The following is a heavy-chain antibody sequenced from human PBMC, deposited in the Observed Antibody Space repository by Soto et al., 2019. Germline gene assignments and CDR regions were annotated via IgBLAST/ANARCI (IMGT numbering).Heavy chain of an antibody. J-gene: IGHJ4*02. D-gene: IGHD2-2*01. CDR1: GGSVSSGSYY. V-gene: IGHV4-61*01. Sequence: QVHLQESGPGLVRPSETLSLSCVVRGGSVSSGSYYWTWNRQPPGKRLEWKGYTLDSGSTDYNLSLESRVTISIDTSKNQFSLTLSSVTAADTAVYYCARQRIEPVQYYFDSWGQGTLVTVSS. CDR2: TLDSGST. CDR3: ARQRIEPVQYYFDS.